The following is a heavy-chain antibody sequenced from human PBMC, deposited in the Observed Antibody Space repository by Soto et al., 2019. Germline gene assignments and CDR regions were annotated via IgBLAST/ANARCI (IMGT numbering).Heavy chain of an antibody. CDR1: GTSVSNYY. CDR3: ARGGIQLSYAFDY. Sequence: PSETLSLTCSVSGTSVSNYYWSWIRQPAGKGLEHIGRIYTSGSTSYNPSLKSRVTMSMDTSQKQIYLNLTSVTAADTAVYYCARGGIQLSYAFDYWGQGIQVTVSS. D-gene: IGHD5-18*01. V-gene: IGHV4-4*07. J-gene: IGHJ4*02. CDR2: IYTSGST.